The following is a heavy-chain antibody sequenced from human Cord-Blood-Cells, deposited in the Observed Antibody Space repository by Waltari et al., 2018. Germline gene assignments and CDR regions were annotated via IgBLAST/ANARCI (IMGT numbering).Heavy chain of an antibody. D-gene: IGHD3-22*01. CDR3: ARAHYYDSSGYAFDI. CDR2: ISYDGSNK. J-gene: IGHJ3*02. V-gene: IGHV3-30*04. Sequence: RQAPGKGLEWVAVISYDGSNKYYADSVKGRFTISRDNSKNTLYLQMNSLRAEDTAVYYCARAHYYDSSGYAFDIWGQGTMVTVSS.